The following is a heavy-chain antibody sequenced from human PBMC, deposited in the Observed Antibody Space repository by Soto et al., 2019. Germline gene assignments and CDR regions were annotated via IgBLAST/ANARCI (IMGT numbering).Heavy chain of an antibody. CDR3: TTVSVLRPDTAMDDDY. V-gene: IGHV3-15*01. Sequence: VQLVESGGGVVQPGGSLRLSCAASGFTFSNAWMSWVRQAPGKGLEWVGRIKSKTDGGTTDYAAPVQGRFTISRDDSKNTLYLQMHSLKTEDTAVYYCTTVSVLRPDTAMDDDYWGQGTLVTVSS. D-gene: IGHD5-18*01. CDR2: IKSKTDGGTT. CDR1: GFTFSNAW. J-gene: IGHJ4*02.